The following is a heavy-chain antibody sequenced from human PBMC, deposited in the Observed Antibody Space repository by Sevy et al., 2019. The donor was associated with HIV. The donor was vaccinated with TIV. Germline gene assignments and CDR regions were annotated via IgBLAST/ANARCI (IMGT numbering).Heavy chain of an antibody. D-gene: IGHD6-13*01. CDR1: GFTFSSYG. J-gene: IGHJ5*02. CDR3: ARDPGAAAGTSDWFDP. CDR2: IWYDGSNK. V-gene: IGHV3-33*01. Sequence: GGSLRLSCAASGFTFSSYGMLWVRQAPGKGLEWVAVIWYDGSNKYYADSVKGRFTISRDNSKNTLYLQMNSLRAEDTAVYYCARDPGAAAGTSDWFDPWGQGTLVTVSS.